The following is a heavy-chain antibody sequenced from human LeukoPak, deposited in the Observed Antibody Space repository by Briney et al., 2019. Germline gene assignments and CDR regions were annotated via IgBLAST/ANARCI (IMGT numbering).Heavy chain of an antibody. D-gene: IGHD1-1*01. CDR1: GFTFSNYD. CDR3: ARGPTTGIATVFDY. V-gene: IGHV3-13*01. J-gene: IGHJ4*02. Sequence: GASLRVSCEAPGFTFSNYDMHWVRQATGKGLEWVSAIGTAGDTYYAGPRKRRFTISRENTKKSLYLQMNSLRPGDTAVYYCARGPTTGIATVFDYWGQGTLVTVSS. CDR2: IGTAGDT.